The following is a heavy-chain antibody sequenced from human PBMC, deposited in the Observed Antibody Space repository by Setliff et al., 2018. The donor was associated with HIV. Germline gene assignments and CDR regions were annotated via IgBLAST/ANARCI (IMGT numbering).Heavy chain of an antibody. V-gene: IGHV3-48*01. CDR1: GFTFSSYS. Sequence: PGGSLRLSCAASGFTFSSYSMNWVRQAPGKGLEWVSYINNISSTISYADSVKGRFTISRYNAKSSLYLQMNSLRAEDTAVYYCTRTSRAAYWGRGTLVTVSS. D-gene: IGHD6-25*01. CDR2: INNISSTI. CDR3: TRTSRAAY. J-gene: IGHJ4*02.